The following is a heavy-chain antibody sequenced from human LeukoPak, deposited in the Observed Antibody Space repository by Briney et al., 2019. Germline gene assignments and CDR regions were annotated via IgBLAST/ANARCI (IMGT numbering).Heavy chain of an antibody. J-gene: IGHJ4*02. CDR2: IYTGDSDT. Sequence: LQRSSNGAGCLFSIYWIAWVRRMAGGGRECMGIIYTGDSDTRYSPPFQVRVTISADKSINNAYLHWSSLKASETAVYYCVRGGKDGSRYYDFWGQGTLVTVSS. D-gene: IGHD5-24*01. V-gene: IGHV5-51*01. CDR3: VRGGKDGSRYYDF. CDR1: GCLFSIYW.